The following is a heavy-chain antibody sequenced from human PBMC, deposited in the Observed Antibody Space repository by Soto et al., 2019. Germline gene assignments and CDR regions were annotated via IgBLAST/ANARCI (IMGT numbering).Heavy chain of an antibody. CDR1: GYTFTSYD. Sequence: GASVKVSCKASGYTFTSYDINWVRQATGQGLEWMGWMNPNSGNTGYAQKFQGRVTMTRNTSISTAYMELSSLRSEDTAVYYCARAGRITIFGVVIMEHNWFDPWGQGTLVTVSS. D-gene: IGHD3-3*01. V-gene: IGHV1-8*01. CDR3: ARAGRITIFGVVIMEHNWFDP. CDR2: MNPNSGNT. J-gene: IGHJ5*02.